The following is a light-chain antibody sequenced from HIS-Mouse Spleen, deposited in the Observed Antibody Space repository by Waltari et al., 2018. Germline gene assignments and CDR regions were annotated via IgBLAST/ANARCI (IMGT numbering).Light chain of an antibody. CDR1: ALPQQY. J-gene: IGLJ2*01. Sequence: SYELTQPPSVSVSPGQTARITCSGDALPQQYAYWYQPKPGQAPVLVIYKDSERPSGIPERFSGSSSGTTVTLTISGVQAEDEADYYCQSADSSGTYVFGGGTKLTVL. CDR3: QSADSSGTYV. CDR2: KDS. V-gene: IGLV3-25*03.